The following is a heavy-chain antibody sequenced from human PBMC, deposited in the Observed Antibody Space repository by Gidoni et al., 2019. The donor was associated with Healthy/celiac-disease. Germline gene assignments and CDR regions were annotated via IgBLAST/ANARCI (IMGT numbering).Heavy chain of an antibody. V-gene: IGHV4-39*01. D-gene: IGHD2-21*02. Sequence: QLPLQESGPGLVKPSETLSLTCTVSGGTISSSSYYWGWSLQPPGKGLEWIGSVYYSGSTSYNPSLKRRVTISVDTSKNQFSLKLSSVTAADTAVYYCARTVVVTAILRWFDPWGLGTLVTVSS. J-gene: IGHJ5*02. CDR2: VYYSGST. CDR1: GGTISSSSYY. CDR3: ARTVVVTAILRWFDP.